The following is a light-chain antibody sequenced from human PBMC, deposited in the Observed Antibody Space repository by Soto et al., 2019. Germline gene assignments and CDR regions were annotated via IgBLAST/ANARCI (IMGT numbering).Light chain of an antibody. CDR2: EVS. Sequence: QSALTQPASVSGSPGQSITISCTGTSSDIGGYNYVSWYQQHPGKAPKLMIYEVSNRPSGVSNRFSGSKSGNTASLTISGLQAEDEADYYCNSYTNANTRAGVFGGGTKVTVL. CDR1: SSDIGGYNY. J-gene: IGLJ2*01. CDR3: NSYTNANTRAGV. V-gene: IGLV2-14*01.